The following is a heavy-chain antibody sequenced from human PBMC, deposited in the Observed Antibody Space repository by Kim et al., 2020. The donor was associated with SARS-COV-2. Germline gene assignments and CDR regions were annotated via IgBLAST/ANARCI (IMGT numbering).Heavy chain of an antibody. J-gene: IGHJ6*02. V-gene: IGHV3-66*01. CDR1: GFTVSSNY. CDR3: ARDERIVVVPAGLDYYYGMDV. CDR2: IYSGGST. D-gene: IGHD2-2*01. Sequence: GGSLRLSCAASGFTVSSNYMSWVRQAPGKGLEWVSVIYSGGSTYYADSVKGRFTISRDNSKNTLYLQMNSLRAEDTAVYYCARDERIVVVPAGLDYYYGMDVWGQGTTVTVSS.